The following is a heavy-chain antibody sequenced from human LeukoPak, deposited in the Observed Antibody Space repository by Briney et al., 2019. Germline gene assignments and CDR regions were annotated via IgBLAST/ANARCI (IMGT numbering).Heavy chain of an antibody. D-gene: IGHD3-10*01. Sequence: PGGSLRLSCAASGFTFSSYAMHWVRQAPGKGLEWVAVISYDGSNKHYADSVKGRFTISRDNSKNTLYPQMNSLRAEDTAVYYCARARDNYGSGSYDYWGQGTLVTVSS. V-gene: IGHV3-30*14. CDR1: GFTFSSYA. CDR3: ARARDNYGSGSYDY. CDR2: ISYDGSNK. J-gene: IGHJ4*02.